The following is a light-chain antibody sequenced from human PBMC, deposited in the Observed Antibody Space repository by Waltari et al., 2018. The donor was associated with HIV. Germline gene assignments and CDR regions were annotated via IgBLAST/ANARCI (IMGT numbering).Light chain of an antibody. V-gene: IGLV2-14*03. CDR2: DVS. J-gene: IGLJ1*01. Sequence: QSALTQPPSVSGSPGQSITISCTGTSRDVGGYNYVSWYQQHPGKAPKLMIYDVSNRPSGVSNRFSGSKSGNTASLTISGLQAEDEADYYCSSYTSSSPYAFGTGTKVTVL. CDR3: SSYTSSSPYA. CDR1: SRDVGGYNY.